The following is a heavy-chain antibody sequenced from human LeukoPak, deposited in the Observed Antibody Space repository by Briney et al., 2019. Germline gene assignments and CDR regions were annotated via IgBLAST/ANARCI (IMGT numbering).Heavy chain of an antibody. D-gene: IGHD7-27*01. V-gene: IGHV3-7*01. CDR2: IKQDGSEK. CDR3: AREYLTGETFYYFDY. Sequence: GGSLRLSCAASGFTFSSYWMSWVRQAPGKGLEWVANIKQDGSEKYYVDSVKGGFTISRDNAKNSLYLQMNSLRAEDTAVYYCAREYLTGETFYYFDYWGQGTLVTVSS. CDR1: GFTFSSYW. J-gene: IGHJ4*02.